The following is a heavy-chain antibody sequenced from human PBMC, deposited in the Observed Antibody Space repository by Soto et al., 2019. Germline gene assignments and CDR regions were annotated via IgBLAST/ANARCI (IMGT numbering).Heavy chain of an antibody. J-gene: IGHJ4*02. V-gene: IGHV6-1*01. CDR3: ARDSPRLLAVAEYYFDY. D-gene: IGHD6-19*01. CDR1: GDSVSSNSAA. CDR2: TYYRSKWYN. Sequence: TLSLTCAISGDSVSSNSAAWNWIRQSPSRGLEWLGRTYYRSKWYNDYAVSVKSRITINPDTSKNQFSLQLNSVTPEDTAVYYCARDSPRLLAVAEYYFDYWGQGTLVTVSS.